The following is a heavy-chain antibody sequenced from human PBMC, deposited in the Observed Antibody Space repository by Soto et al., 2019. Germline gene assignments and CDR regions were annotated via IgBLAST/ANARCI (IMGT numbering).Heavy chain of an antibody. CDR1: GFTFSSYA. D-gene: IGHD6-13*01. CDR2: ISYDGSNK. J-gene: IGHJ6*02. CDR3: ARERIAAAGTSYDYYGMDV. Sequence: QVQLVESGGGVVQPGRSLRLSCAASGFTFSSYAMHWVRQAPGKGLEWVAVISYDGSNKYYADSVKGRFTISRDNSKNTLYLQMNSLRAEDTAVYYCARERIAAAGTSYDYYGMDVWGQGTTVTVSS. V-gene: IGHV3-30-3*01.